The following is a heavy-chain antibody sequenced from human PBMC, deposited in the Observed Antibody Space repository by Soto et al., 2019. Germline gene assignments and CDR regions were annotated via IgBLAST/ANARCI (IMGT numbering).Heavy chain of an antibody. CDR1: GGSISSGGYY. CDR3: ARDGGYGSGSYRFDY. CDR2: IYYSGST. V-gene: IGHV4-31*03. J-gene: IGHJ4*02. D-gene: IGHD3-10*01. Sequence: QVQLQESGPGLVTPSQTLSLTCTVSGGSISSGGYYWSWIRQHPGKGLEWIGYIYYSGSTSYNPSLKSRVTISRDTSKTQCTLKLSSVTAADTAVYYCARDGGYGSGSYRFDYWGQGTLVTVSS.